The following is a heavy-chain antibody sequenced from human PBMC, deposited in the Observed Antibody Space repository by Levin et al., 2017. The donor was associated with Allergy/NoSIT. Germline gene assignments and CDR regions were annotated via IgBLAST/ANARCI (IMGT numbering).Heavy chain of an antibody. CDR2: IYHSGST. D-gene: IGHD2-8*01. V-gene: IGHV4-39*07. CDR1: GGSISTSSYY. CDR3: ARDEMVHEIQYYYGMDV. J-gene: IGHJ6*02. Sequence: SETLSLTCTVSGGSISTSSYYWGWIRQPPGKGLEWIGNIYHSGSTYYTPSLRSRVTISVDTSKNQFSLRVNSVTAADTAVYDCARDEMVHEIQYYYGMDVWGQGTTVTVSS.